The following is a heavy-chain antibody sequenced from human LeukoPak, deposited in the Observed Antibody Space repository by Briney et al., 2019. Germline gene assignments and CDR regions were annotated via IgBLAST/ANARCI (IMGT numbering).Heavy chain of an antibody. CDR1: GYTFTSYG. D-gene: IGHD3-9*01. CDR3: ARDQLTYYDILTGLPADYYYYGMDV. V-gene: IGHV1-18*01. J-gene: IGHJ6*02. Sequence: VSVKVSCKASGYTFTSYGISWVRQAPGQGLEWMGRISAYNGNTNYAQKLQGRVTMTTDTSTSTAYMELRSLRSDDTAVYYCARDQLTYYDILTGLPADYYYYGMDVWGQGTTVTVSS. CDR2: ISAYNGNT.